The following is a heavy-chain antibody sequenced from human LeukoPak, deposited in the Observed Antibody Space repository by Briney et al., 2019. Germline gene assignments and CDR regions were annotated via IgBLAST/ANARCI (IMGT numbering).Heavy chain of an antibody. J-gene: IGHJ4*02. CDR2: IYSGGST. CDR1: GFTVSSNY. V-gene: IGHV3-53*01. CDR3: ARVSYLDTAMAPDY. D-gene: IGHD5-18*01. Sequence: GGSLRLSCAASGFTVSSNYMSWVRQAPGKGLEWVSVIYSGGSTYYADSVKGRFTISRDNSKNTLYLQMNSLRAEDTAVYYCARVSYLDTAMAPDYWGQGTLVTVSS.